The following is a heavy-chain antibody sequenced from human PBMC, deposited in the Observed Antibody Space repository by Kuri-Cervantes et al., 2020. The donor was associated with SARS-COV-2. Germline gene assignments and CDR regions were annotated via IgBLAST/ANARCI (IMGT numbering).Heavy chain of an antibody. Sequence: SETLSLTCTVSGGSISSSSYYWGWIRQPPGKGLEWIGSIYYSGSTYYNPSLKSRVTISVDTSKNQFSLKLSSVTAADTAVCYCARPPDSSGYEGWFDPWGQGTLVTVSS. CDR1: GGSISSSSYY. CDR2: IYYSGST. CDR3: ARPPDSSGYEGWFDP. J-gene: IGHJ5*02. V-gene: IGHV4-39*01. D-gene: IGHD3-22*01.